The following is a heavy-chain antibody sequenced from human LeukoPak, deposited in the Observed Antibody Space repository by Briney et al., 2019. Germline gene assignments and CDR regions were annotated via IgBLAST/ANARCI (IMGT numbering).Heavy chain of an antibody. Sequence: ASVKVSCKASGYTFTSYGISWVRQAPGQGLEWMGWISAYNGNINYAQKLQGRVTMTTDTSTSTAYMELRSLRSDDTAVYYCARFGPYYDILTDDYWGQGTLVTVSS. D-gene: IGHD3-9*01. V-gene: IGHV1-18*04. CDR2: ISAYNGNI. J-gene: IGHJ4*02. CDR1: GYTFTSYG. CDR3: ARFGPYYDILTDDY.